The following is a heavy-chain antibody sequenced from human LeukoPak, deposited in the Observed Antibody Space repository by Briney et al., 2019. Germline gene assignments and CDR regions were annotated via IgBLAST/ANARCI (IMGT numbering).Heavy chain of an antibody. V-gene: IGHV3-23*01. Sequence: GGSLRLSCAASGFTFSSYAMSWVRQAPGKGLEWVSGIRGSGGNTYYADSVKGRFTISRDNSKNTLYLQMSRLRAEDTAVYYCAGGLPIAMIIEGNYGMDVWGQGTTVTVSS. CDR1: GFTFSSYA. J-gene: IGHJ6*02. CDR3: AGGLPIAMIIEGNYGMDV. CDR2: IRGSGGNT. D-gene: IGHD3-22*01.